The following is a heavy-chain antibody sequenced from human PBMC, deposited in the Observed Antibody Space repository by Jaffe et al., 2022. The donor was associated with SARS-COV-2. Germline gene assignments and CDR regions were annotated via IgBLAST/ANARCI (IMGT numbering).Heavy chain of an antibody. CDR3: AREEADYYGSRDDVTPYNYYYYGMDV. D-gene: IGHD3-10*01. CDR1: GFTFSSYS. Sequence: EVQLVESGGGLVKPGGSLRLSCAASGFTFSSYSMNWVRQAPGKGLEWVSSISSSSSYIYYADSVKGRFTISRDNAKNSLYLQMNSLRAEDTAVYYCAREEADYYGSRDDVTPYNYYYYGMDVWGQGTTVTVSS. J-gene: IGHJ6*02. V-gene: IGHV3-21*01. CDR2: ISSSSSYI.